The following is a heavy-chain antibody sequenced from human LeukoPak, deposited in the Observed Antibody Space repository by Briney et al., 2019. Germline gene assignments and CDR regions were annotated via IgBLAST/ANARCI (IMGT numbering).Heavy chain of an antibody. J-gene: IGHJ6*02. CDR3: TTVGVRLPRSYYYYGMDV. CDR1: GFTFSNAW. D-gene: IGHD2-8*01. V-gene: IGHV3-15*01. Sequence: GGSLRLSCAASGFTFSNAWMSWVRQAPGKGLEWVGRFKSKTDGGTTDYAAPVKGRFTISRDDSKNTLYLQMNSLKTEDTAVYYCTTVGVRLPRSYYYYGMDVWGQGTTVTVSS. CDR2: FKSKTDGGTT.